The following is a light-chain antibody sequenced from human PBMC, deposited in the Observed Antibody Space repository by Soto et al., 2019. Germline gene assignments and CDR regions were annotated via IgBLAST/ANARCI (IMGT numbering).Light chain of an antibody. CDR3: CSHAGSNTLGV. CDR1: SSDVGGYNY. J-gene: IGLJ2*01. CDR2: DVS. V-gene: IGLV2-11*01. Sequence: QSALTQPRSVSGSPGQSVTISCTGTSSDVGGYNYVSWYQQHPGKAPKLMIYDVSKRPSGVPDRFSGSKSGNTASLTISGLQADDEADYYCCSHAGSNTLGVFGGGTKLTVL.